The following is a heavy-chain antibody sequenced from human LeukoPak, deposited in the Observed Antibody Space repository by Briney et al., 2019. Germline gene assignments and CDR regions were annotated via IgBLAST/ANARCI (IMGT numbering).Heavy chain of an antibody. J-gene: IGHJ5*02. CDR2: IIPIFGTA. D-gene: IGHD3-22*01. Sequence: SVKVSCKASGGTFSSYAISWVRQAPGQGLEWMGGIIPIFGTADYAQKFQGRVTITTDESTSTAYMELSSLRSEDTAVYYCARGWAQKTYYYDSSGYYYLSNWFDPWGQGTLVTVSS. V-gene: IGHV1-69*05. CDR1: GGTFSSYA. CDR3: ARGWAQKTYYYDSSGYYYLSNWFDP.